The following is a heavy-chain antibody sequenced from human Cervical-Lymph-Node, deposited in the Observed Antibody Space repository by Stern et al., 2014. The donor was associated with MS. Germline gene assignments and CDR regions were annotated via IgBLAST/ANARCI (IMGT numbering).Heavy chain of an antibody. V-gene: IGHV3-11*01. CDR2: ISRGGTSV. D-gene: IGHD2-15*01. Sequence: VQLVESGGGLVKAGGSLRLSCAASGFTFSDYYMSWIRQAPGKGLEWVSSISRGGTSVYYAESVEGRFTISRDNAKNSLFLQMNSLRAEDTAIYYCVRDLCKSRICYPFDYWGQGTPVTVSS. CDR1: GFTFSDYY. CDR3: VRDLCKSRICYPFDY. J-gene: IGHJ4*02.